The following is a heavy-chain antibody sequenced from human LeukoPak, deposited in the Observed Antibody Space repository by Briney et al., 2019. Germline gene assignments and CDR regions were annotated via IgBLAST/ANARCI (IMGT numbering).Heavy chain of an antibody. CDR2: IYPGDSDT. V-gene: IGHV5-51*01. CDR1: GYSFTSYW. D-gene: IGHD6-13*01. CDR3: ARHVRYVSSNGKFDP. Sequence: RGESLKISCKGSGYSFTSYWIGWVRQTPGKGLEWVGIIYPGDSDTRYSPSFQGQVTISADKSISTAYLQWSSLKASDTAMYYCARHVRYVSSNGKFDPWGQGTLVTVSS. J-gene: IGHJ5*02.